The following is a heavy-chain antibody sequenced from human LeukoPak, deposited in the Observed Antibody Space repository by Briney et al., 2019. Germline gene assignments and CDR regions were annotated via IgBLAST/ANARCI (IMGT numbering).Heavy chain of an antibody. CDR2: INHSGST. Sequence: SETLSLTCAVYGGSFSGYCWSWIRQPPGKGLEWIGEINHSGSTNYNPSLKSRVTISVDTSKNQFSLKLSSVTAADTAVYYCARVPSHYDFWSGYYYYFDYWGQGTLVTVSS. CDR1: GGSFSGYC. V-gene: IGHV4-34*01. D-gene: IGHD3-3*01. J-gene: IGHJ4*02. CDR3: ARVPSHYDFWSGYYYYFDY.